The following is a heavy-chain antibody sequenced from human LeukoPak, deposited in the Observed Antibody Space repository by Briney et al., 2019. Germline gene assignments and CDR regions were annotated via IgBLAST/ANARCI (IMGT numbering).Heavy chain of an antibody. J-gene: IGHJ4*02. CDR3: ARDRARVAGQLGSFDY. CDR2: VKQDGSEK. CDR1: GFTFSSYR. Sequence: GGSLRLSCAASGFTFSSYRMSWVRQAPGKGLEWVANVKQDGSEKYYVDSMKGRFTISRDNAKNSLYLQMDSLRAEDTAVYYCARDRARVAGQLGSFDYWGQGTLVTVSS. V-gene: IGHV3-7*04. D-gene: IGHD5-18*01.